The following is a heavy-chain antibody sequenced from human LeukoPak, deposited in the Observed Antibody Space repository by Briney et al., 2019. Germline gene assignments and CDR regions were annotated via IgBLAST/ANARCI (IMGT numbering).Heavy chain of an antibody. CDR1: GFTFDDYG. D-gene: IGHD1-26*01. CDR3: ARPSFLGSSYPDFDY. Sequence: PGGSLRLSCAASGFTFDDYGLSWVRQAPGKGLEWVSGINWNGGSTTYVDSVKGRFTISRDNAKNSLYLQMNSLRAEDTALYYCARPSFLGSSYPDFDYWGQGTLVTASS. V-gene: IGHV3-20*04. CDR2: INWNGGST. J-gene: IGHJ4*02.